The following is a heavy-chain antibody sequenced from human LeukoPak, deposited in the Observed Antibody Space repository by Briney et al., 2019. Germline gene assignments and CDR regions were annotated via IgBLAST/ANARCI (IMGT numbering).Heavy chain of an antibody. J-gene: IGHJ6*02. D-gene: IGHD3-22*01. Sequence: ASVKVSCKASGYTFTNHGITWVRQAPGQGLEWMGWISAYNGDTKYAQKLQGRVTMTTDTSTNTAYMELRSLRSDDTAVYYCARDPSNSSGFHPHSDYWGQGTTVTVSS. CDR3: ARDPSNSSGFHPHSDY. CDR2: ISAYNGDT. CDR1: GYTFTNHG. V-gene: IGHV1-18*01.